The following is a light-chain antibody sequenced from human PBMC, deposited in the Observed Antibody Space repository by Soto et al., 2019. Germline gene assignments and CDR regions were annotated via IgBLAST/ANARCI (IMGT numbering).Light chain of an antibody. CDR3: HQNFNYPRT. J-gene: IGKJ1*01. Sequence: AIQMTQSPSSVSASTGDRVTISCRATQTNHSNLAWYQQKPGHPPNLLIYAASTLPSGIPSRFNGSGSGTDFTLIITALQSEDSATYYCHQNFNYPRTFGQGTKVDI. CDR2: AAS. V-gene: IGKV1-8*01. CDR1: QTNHSN.